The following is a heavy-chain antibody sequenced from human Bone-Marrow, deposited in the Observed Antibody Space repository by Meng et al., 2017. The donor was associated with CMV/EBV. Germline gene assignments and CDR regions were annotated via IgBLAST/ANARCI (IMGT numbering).Heavy chain of an antibody. V-gene: IGHV1-46*01. Sequence: ASVKNFCWASGYTFTGYYMHCVRQPPGQGLEWMGIINPSGGSTSYAQKFQGRVTMTRDTSTSTVYMELSSLRSEDTAGYYCARGWGATEGWLDPWGQGTLVTVSS. J-gene: IGHJ5*02. CDR3: ARGWGATEGWLDP. D-gene: IGHD5-12*01. CDR2: INPSGGST. CDR1: GYTFTGYY.